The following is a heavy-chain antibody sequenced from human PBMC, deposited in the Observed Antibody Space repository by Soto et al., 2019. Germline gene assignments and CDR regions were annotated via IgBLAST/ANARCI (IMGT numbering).Heavy chain of an antibody. Sequence: SETLSLTCTVSGGSISSYYWSWIRQPPGKGLEWIGYIYYSGSTNYNPSLKSRVTISVDTSKNQFSLKLSSVTAADTAVYYCARVSLGYYYYYYMDVWGKGTTVTVSS. CDR2: IYYSGST. D-gene: IGHD3-10*01. CDR1: GGSISSYY. CDR3: ARVSLGYYYYYYMDV. V-gene: IGHV4-59*01. J-gene: IGHJ6*03.